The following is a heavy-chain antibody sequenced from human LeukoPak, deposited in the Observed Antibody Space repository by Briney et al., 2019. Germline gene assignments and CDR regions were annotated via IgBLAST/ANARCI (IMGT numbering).Heavy chain of an antibody. Sequence: SETQSLTCTVSGGSISSYYWSWIRQPPGKGLEWIGYIYYSGSTNYNPSLKSRVTISVDTSKNQFSLKLSSVTAADTAVYYCARHGYSYGPDYWGQGTLVTVSS. J-gene: IGHJ4*02. V-gene: IGHV4-59*01. CDR2: IYYSGST. D-gene: IGHD5-18*01. CDR1: GGSISSYY. CDR3: ARHGYSYGPDY.